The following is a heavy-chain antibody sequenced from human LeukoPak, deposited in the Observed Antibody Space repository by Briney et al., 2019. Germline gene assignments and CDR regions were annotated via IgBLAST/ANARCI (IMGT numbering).Heavy chain of an antibody. V-gene: IGHV3-33*05. Sequence: GSLRLSCAASGSTFSTYGMQWVRQAPGKGLEWVAVIVGDGSKAHCADSVRGRFTVSRDNSKNTLYLQMNSLRAEDTAVYYCARDSITGDNSLDFWGRGTLVTVSS. CDR2: IVGDGSKA. D-gene: IGHD7-27*01. CDR1: GSTFSTYG. CDR3: ARDSITGDNSLDF. J-gene: IGHJ4*02.